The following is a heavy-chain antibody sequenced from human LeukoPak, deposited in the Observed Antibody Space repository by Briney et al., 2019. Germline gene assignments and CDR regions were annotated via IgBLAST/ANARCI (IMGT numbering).Heavy chain of an antibody. J-gene: IGHJ5*02. V-gene: IGHV4-4*07. CDR2: IYTSGST. CDR1: GGSISCYY. D-gene: IGHD3-3*01. Sequence: SETLSLTCTVSGGSISCYYWSWIRQPAGKGLERIGRIYTSGSTNYNPSLKSRDTMSVDTSKNQFSLKLSSVTAADTAVYYCAGGDFWSGYSGFDPWGQGTLVTVSS. CDR3: AGGDFWSGYSGFDP.